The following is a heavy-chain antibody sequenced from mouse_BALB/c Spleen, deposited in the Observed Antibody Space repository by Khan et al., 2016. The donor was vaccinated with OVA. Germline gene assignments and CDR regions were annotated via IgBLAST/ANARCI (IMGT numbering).Heavy chain of an antibody. D-gene: IGHD2-12*01. CDR3: ARDFYCYGFTY. Sequence: QVQLKQSGPGLVKPSPSLSITCTVSGFSLTTYCIHWVRQTPGKGLEWLGVIWRGGSKDYNAPFISRLSISTDNSKSKAFYMLNSLQCDDTDIYYCARDFYCYGFTYWGQGTLVTVSA. V-gene: IGHV2-2*01. CDR1: GFSLTTYC. CDR2: IWRGGSK. J-gene: IGHJ3*01.